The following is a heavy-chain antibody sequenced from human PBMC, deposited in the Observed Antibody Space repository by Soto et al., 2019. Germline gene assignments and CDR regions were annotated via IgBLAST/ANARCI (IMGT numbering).Heavy chain of an antibody. J-gene: IGHJ4*02. CDR1: GYTFTSYY. V-gene: IGHV1-46*01. D-gene: IGHD5-12*01. Sequence: EASVKVSCKASGYTFTSYYMHWVRQAPGQGLEWMGIINPSGGSTSYAQKFQGRVTMTRDTSTSTVYMELSSLRSEDTAVYYCARVANPRKDGYNGVFDYWGQGTLVTVSS. CDR3: ARVANPRKDGYNGVFDY. CDR2: INPSGGST.